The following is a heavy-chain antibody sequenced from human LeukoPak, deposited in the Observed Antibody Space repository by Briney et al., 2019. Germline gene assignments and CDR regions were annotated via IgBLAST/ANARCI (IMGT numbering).Heavy chain of an antibody. CDR2: IYISGNT. V-gene: IGHV4-4*07. CDR1: GGSFSIYY. Sequence: PSQTMSLTSTLSGGSFSIYYWTWVRQPAGKGLEWIGRIYISGNTDYNPSLQSRVTMSLDTSKNQISLTLRSVTAADTAMYYCVRSLGSAPGWSFDPWGRGTLITVAS. J-gene: IGHJ2*01. CDR3: VRSLGSAPGWSFDP. D-gene: IGHD3-16*01.